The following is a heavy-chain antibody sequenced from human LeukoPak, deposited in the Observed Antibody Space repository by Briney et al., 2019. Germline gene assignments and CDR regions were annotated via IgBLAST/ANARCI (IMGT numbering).Heavy chain of an antibody. CDR1: GFTFSGYW. CDR2: ITGDGSST. V-gene: IGHV3-74*01. CDR3: ARALAVAGTGGYY. D-gene: IGHD6-19*01. Sequence: PGASLRLSCAASGFTFSGYWMHWVRQVPGKGLVWVSRITGDGSSTTYADSVKGRFTISRDNAKNTLYLQMNSLRVEDTAVYYCARALAVAGTGGYYWGQGTLVTVSS. J-gene: IGHJ4*02.